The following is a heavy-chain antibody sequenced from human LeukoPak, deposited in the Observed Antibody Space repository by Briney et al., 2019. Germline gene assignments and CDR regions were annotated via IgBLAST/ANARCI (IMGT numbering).Heavy chain of an antibody. V-gene: IGHV3-21*01. CDR2: ISSSSYI. J-gene: IGHJ3*02. D-gene: IGHD6-25*01. CDR3: ARTLEAADAFDI. Sequence: GGSLRLSCAASGFTFSSYSMNWVRQAPGKGLEWVSSISSSSYIYYADSVKGRFTISRDNAKNSLYLRMNSLRAEDTAVYYCARTLEAADAFDIWGQGTMVTVSS. CDR1: GFTFSSYS.